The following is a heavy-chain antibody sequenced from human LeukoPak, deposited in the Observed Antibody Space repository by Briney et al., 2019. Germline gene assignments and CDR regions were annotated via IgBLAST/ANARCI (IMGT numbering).Heavy chain of an antibody. V-gene: IGHV1-69*05. J-gene: IGHJ4*02. CDR3: ATLTPWSGDDGGDLGY. D-gene: IGHD5-12*01. CDR2: IIPIFGTA. Sequence: ASVKVSCKASGGTFSSYAISWVRQAPGQGLEWMGGIIPIFGTANYAQQFRGRLTITTDESTSTAYMELSSLRSEDTAVYYCATLTPWSGDDGGDLGYWGQGTLVTVSS. CDR1: GGTFSSYA.